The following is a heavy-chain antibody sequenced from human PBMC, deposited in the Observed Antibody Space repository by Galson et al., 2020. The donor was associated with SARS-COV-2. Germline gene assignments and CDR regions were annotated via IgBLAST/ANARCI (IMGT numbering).Heavy chain of an antibody. Sequence: SVKVSCKASGGTFRNYAISWVRQAPGQGLEWMGRIIPLFGTTNYAQNFQGRVTVTADQSTSTAYMELSSLRSEDTAVYYCATVNHFNPGCFDNWGQGTLVTVSS. CDR2: IIPLFGTT. J-gene: IGHJ4*02. V-gene: IGHV1-69*13. CDR3: ATVNHFNPGCFDN. D-gene: IGHD3-10*01. CDR1: GGTFRNYA.